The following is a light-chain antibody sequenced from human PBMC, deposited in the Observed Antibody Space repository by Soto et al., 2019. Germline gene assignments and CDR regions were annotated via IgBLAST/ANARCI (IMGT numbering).Light chain of an antibody. CDR2: EVN. Sequence: QSVLAQSPSAAGSPGQAVTLSCTGSSSDIGAYNYVSWYQQYPGKAPKLIIYEVNKRPSGVPNLFSGSKSGNTASLTVSGLQADDESDYYCAAHAGSNTWVFGGGTKLTVL. CDR3: AAHAGSNTWV. J-gene: IGLJ3*02. CDR1: SSDIGAYNY. V-gene: IGLV2-8*01.